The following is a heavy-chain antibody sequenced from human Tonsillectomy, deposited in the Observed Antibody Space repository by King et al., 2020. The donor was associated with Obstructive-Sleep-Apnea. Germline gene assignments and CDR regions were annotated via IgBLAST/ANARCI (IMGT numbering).Heavy chain of an antibody. CDR3: ARVSRQCMDV. D-gene: IGHD3-16*02. CDR1: GFTFSSYS. Sequence: VQLVESGGGLVQPGGSLRLSCAASGFTFSSYSMNWVRQAPGKGLEWVSYISSSSSTIYYADSVKGRFTIPRDNAKNSVYLPMNSLRAEDTAVYYCARVSRQCMDVWGQGTTVTVSS. J-gene: IGHJ6*02. CDR2: ISSSSSTI. V-gene: IGHV3-48*01.